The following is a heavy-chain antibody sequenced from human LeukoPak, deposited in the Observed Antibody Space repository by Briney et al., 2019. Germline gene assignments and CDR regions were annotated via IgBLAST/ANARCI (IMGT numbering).Heavy chain of an antibody. CDR1: GGTFSSYA. D-gene: IGHD3-3*01. CDR2: TIPIFGTA. V-gene: IGHV1-69*13. J-gene: IGHJ6*03. Sequence: SVKVSCKASGGTFSSYAISWVRQAPGQGLEWMGGTIPIFGTANYAQKFQGRVTITADESTSTAYMELSSLRSEDTAVYYCARGRITIFGVVTNAHYYYMDVWGKGTTVTVSS. CDR3: ARGRITIFGVVTNAHYYYMDV.